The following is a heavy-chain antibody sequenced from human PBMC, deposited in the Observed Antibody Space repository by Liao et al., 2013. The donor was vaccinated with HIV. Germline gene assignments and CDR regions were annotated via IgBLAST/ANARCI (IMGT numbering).Heavy chain of an antibody. CDR3: ARADSSGLGPTNDAFDI. J-gene: IGHJ3*02. V-gene: IGHV4-30-4*08. D-gene: IGHD3-16*01. CDR2: INHSGST. CDR1: GDSISSGNHY. Sequence: QVQLQESGPGLVKPSQTLTLTCTVSGDSISSGNHYWSWIRQPPGKGLEWIGEINHSGSTNYNPSLKSRVTISVDTSKNQFSLKLSSVTAADTAVYFCARADSSGLGPTNDAFDIWGQGTMVTVSS.